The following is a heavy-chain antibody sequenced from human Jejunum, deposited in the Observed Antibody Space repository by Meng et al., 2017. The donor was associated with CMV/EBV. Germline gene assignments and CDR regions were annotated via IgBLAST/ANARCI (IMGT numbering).Heavy chain of an antibody. J-gene: IGHJ5*01. CDR2: ISWNSSKI. CDR3: TKSLSPYDFWSGADS. Sequence: GFTFDDYAMHWVRQAPGKGLEWVSGISWNSSKIDYADSVKGRFTISRDNAKSSLYLQVNSLKPEDTAFYYCTKSLSPYDFWSGADSWGQGTLVTVSS. V-gene: IGHV3-9*01. CDR1: GFTFDDYA. D-gene: IGHD3-3*01.